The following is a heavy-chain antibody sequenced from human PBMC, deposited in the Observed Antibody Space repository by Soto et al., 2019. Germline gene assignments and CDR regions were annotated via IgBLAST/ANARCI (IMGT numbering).Heavy chain of an antibody. CDR3: AKARHYDFLTAFGRDFDC. D-gene: IGHD3-9*01. CDR1: GYTLTELS. J-gene: IGHJ4*02. V-gene: IGHV1-24*01. CDR2: FDPEDGET. Sequence: ASVKVSCKVSGYTLTELSMHWVRQAPGKGLEWMGGFDPEDGETIYAQKFQGRVTMTEDTSTDTAYMELSSLRSEDTALYYCAKARHYDFLTAFGRDFDCWGQGTLVTVSS.